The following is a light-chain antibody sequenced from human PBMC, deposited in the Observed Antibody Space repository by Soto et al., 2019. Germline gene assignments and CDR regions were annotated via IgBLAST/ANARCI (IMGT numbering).Light chain of an antibody. J-gene: IGKJ1*01. CDR2: AVS. Sequence: EIVMTQSPATPSVSPGERATLSCRASQSVSSDIAWYQQKPGQAPRLLIHAVSTRATGIPARFSGSGSGTEFTLTISSLQSEDFAVYYCQQYDNWPWTFGQGTKVDIK. CDR1: QSVSSD. CDR3: QQYDNWPWT. V-gene: IGKV3-15*01.